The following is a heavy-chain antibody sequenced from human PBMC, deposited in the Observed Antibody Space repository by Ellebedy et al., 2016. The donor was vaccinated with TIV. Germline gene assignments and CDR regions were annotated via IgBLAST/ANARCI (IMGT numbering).Heavy chain of an antibody. V-gene: IGHV3-33*03. D-gene: IGHD3-22*01. J-gene: IGHJ4*02. CDR3: AKDRTPRYYYDSSGYPFDY. CDR2: IWYDGSNK. CDR1: GFAFHGNA. Sequence: GGSLRLSCAASGFAFHGNAMHWVRQAPGKGPEWVAVIWYDGSNKYYADSVKGRFTISRDKSKNTVYLQMDSLRAEDTAVYYCAKDRTPRYYYDSSGYPFDYWGQGTLVTVSS.